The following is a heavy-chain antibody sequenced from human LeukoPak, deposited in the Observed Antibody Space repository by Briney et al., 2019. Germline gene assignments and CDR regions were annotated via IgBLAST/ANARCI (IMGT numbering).Heavy chain of an antibody. Sequence: ASVKVSCKASGYTFTSYDINWVRQATGQGLEWMGWMNPNSGNTGYAQKFQGRVTMTRNTSISTAYMELSSLRSEDTAVYYCARGDGASYYYYYGMGVWGQGTTVTVSS. D-gene: IGHD4/OR15-4a*01. CDR1: GYTFTSYD. V-gene: IGHV1-8*01. J-gene: IGHJ6*02. CDR2: MNPNSGNT. CDR3: ARGDGASYYYYYGMGV.